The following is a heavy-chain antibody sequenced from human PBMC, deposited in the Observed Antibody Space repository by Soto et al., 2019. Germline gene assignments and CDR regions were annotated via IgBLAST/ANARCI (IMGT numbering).Heavy chain of an antibody. CDR3: ARQGNAFDI. Sequence: SETLSLTCTVSGGSISSSSYYWGWIRQPPGKGLEWIGSIYYSGSTYYNPSLKSRVTLSVDTSKNQFSRKLSCVTAADTAVYYCARQGNAFDIWGQGTMVTVSS. V-gene: IGHV4-39*01. CDR2: IYYSGST. CDR1: GGSISSSSYY. J-gene: IGHJ3*02.